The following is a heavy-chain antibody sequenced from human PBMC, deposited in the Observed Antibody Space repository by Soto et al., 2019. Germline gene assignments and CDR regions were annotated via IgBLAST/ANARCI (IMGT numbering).Heavy chain of an antibody. Sequence: GEALKISCKGSGYSFTSYWIGWVRQMPGKGLEWMGIIYPGDSDTRYSPSFQGQVTISADKSISTAYLQWSSLKASDTAMYYCARSIAAADIYYYYGMDVWCQGTTVTVS. D-gene: IGHD6-13*01. CDR1: GYSFTSYW. CDR3: ARSIAAADIYYYYGMDV. J-gene: IGHJ6*02. V-gene: IGHV5-51*01. CDR2: IYPGDSDT.